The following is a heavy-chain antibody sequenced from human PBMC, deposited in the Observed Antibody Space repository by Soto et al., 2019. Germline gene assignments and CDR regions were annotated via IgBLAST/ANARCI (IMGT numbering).Heavy chain of an antibody. J-gene: IGHJ4*02. CDR3: ARLGHLGEYNYRYGHF. CDR1: GFTFSSYA. Sequence: PGGSLRLSCAASGFTFSSYAMSWVRQAPGKGLEWVANIKEDGSDKYNLDSVKGRFTISKDNAKNSVYLQLNSLRAEDTAIYYCARLGHLGEYNYRYGHFWGKGTLVTISS. V-gene: IGHV3-7*01. D-gene: IGHD5-18*01. CDR2: IKEDGSDK.